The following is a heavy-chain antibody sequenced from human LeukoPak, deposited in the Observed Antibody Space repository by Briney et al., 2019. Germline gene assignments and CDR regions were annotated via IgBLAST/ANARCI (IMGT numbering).Heavy chain of an antibody. CDR3: ARNPASGYGIPFAFDI. V-gene: IGHV4-34*01. D-gene: IGHD5-12*01. CDR1: GGSFSGYY. Sequence: PSETLSLTCAVYGGSFSGYYWSWIRQPPGKGLEWIGEINHSGSTNYNPSLKSRVTISVDKSKNQFSLKLSSVTAADTAVYYCARNPASGYGIPFAFDIWGQGTMVTVSS. J-gene: IGHJ3*02. CDR2: INHSGST.